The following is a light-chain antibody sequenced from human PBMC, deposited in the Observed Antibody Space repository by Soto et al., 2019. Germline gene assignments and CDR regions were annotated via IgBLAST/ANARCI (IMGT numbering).Light chain of an antibody. CDR3: VQHRSYPWT. V-gene: IGKV1-17*03. Sequence: DVQMSQSPSAMSASVGDGVTTTSRASQDISNYLAWVQQTPGKVPKRLIYAASTLQSGVPSRFSGSGSGTEFTLTLSSLQPEDFATYYCVQHRSYPWTFGQRTKVAIK. J-gene: IGKJ1*01. CDR1: QDISNY. CDR2: AAS.